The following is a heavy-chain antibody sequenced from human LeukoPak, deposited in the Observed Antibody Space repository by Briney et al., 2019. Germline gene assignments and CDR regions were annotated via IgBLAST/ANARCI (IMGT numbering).Heavy chain of an antibody. CDR3: ARDKTSSGYYMGY. CDR2: ISAYNGNT. CDR1: GYTFTSYA. J-gene: IGHJ4*02. Sequence: ASVKVSCKASGYTFTSYAMSWVRQTPGQGLEWMGWISAYNGNTNYAQKVQGRVTMTTDTSTSTAYMELRSLRSDDTAVYYCARDKTSSGYYMGYWGQGTLVTVSS. V-gene: IGHV1-18*01. D-gene: IGHD3-22*01.